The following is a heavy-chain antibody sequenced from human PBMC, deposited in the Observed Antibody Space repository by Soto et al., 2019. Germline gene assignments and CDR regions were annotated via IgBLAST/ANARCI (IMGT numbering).Heavy chain of an antibody. CDR3: ALGGLFYSGTSGHPLGF. V-gene: IGHV1-69*06. Sequence: SVKVSCQVSGSRFSNYVISWVRQAPGHGLEWLGRIIPIFNSTKYAQSFQGRVTITADKSTSTASLELSSLRSDDTALYYCALGGLFYSGTSGHPLGFWGQGAVVTVSS. CDR1: GSRFSNYV. J-gene: IGHJ4*02. CDR2: IIPIFNST. D-gene: IGHD2-15*01.